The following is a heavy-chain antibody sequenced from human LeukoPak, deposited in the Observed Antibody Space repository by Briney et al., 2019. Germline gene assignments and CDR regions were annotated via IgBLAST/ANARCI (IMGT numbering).Heavy chain of an antibody. CDR1: GFTFSSYA. CDR3: ARGAYRNASGFDY. D-gene: IGHD2-21*01. J-gene: IGHJ4*02. V-gene: IGHV3-33*01. Sequence: GGSLRLSCAASGFTFSSYAMHRVRQAPGKGLEWAAIIWYDGSEKYYADSVKGRFTISRDNSKSTVYLQMNSLRAEDTAVYYCARGAYRNASGFDYWGQGTLVTVSS. CDR2: IWYDGSEK.